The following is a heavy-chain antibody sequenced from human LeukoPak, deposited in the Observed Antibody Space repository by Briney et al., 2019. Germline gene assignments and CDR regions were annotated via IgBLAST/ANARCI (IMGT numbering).Heavy chain of an antibody. CDR3: ARGRMVVYYYGSGNRPLAFDI. CDR2: ISDSGGRT. D-gene: IGHD3-10*01. J-gene: IGHJ3*02. CDR1: GVTLSNYG. V-gene: IGHV3-23*01. Sequence: ESGGSLRLSCAVSGVTLSNYGMSWVRQAPGKGLEWVAGISDSGGRTNYADSVKGRFTISRDNPKNTLYLQMNSPRAEDTAVYYCARGRMVVYYYGSGNRPLAFDIWGQGTMVTVSS.